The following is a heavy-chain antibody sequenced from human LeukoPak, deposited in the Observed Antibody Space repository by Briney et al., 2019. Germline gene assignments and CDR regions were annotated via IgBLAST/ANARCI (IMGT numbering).Heavy chain of an antibody. CDR3: ASGAEGYVFDP. V-gene: IGHV3-7*01. Sequence: PGGSLRLSCAASGFTFSSYAMSWVRQAPGKALEWVTNIKQDGGEKNYVDSVKGRFIISRDNAKNSLYLQMNSLRAEDTAVYYCASGAEGYVFDPWGQGTLVTVSS. J-gene: IGHJ5*02. D-gene: IGHD5-12*01. CDR1: GFTFSSYA. CDR2: IKQDGGEK.